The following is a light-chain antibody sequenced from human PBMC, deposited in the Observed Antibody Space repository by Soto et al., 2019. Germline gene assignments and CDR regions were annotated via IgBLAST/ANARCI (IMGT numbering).Light chain of an antibody. CDR2: GAS. Sequence: DIQMTQSPSSLSASVGDRVTITCRASQNIGDFLNWYRHKPGEAPDFLIYGASSLQSGVPSRFSGGGFGTDFTLTIASLQPEDFATYYCQQSYSTLTWTFGQGTKVDIK. V-gene: IGKV1-39*01. J-gene: IGKJ1*01. CDR1: QNIGDF. CDR3: QQSYSTLTWT.